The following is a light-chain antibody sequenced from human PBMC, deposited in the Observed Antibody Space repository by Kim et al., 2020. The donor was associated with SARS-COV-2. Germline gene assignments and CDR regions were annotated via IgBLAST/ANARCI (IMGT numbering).Light chain of an antibody. Sequence: GEKYTSWYQHKSGPSPVVVIYQDNKRSSGMTERFSGSSSGNTATLTISGTQPMDEADYYCQTWDSTTVIFGGGTQLTVL. V-gene: IGLV3-1*01. CDR1: GEKY. CDR2: QDN. J-gene: IGLJ2*01. CDR3: QTWDSTTVI.